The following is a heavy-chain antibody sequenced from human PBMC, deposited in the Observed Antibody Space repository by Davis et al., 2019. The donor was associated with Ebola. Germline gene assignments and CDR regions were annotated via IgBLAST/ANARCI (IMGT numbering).Heavy chain of an antibody. D-gene: IGHD6-13*01. CDR2: IYPRDSDT. CDR3: ARLGLGYSSSWYGDY. CDR1: GYTFTNYW. Sequence: GESLKISCKDFGYTFTNYWIAWVRQMPGKGLECMGVIYPRDSDTRYSPSFQGQVTISADKSISTAYLQWTSLKASDTAMYYCARLGLGYSSSWYGDYWGQGTLVTVSS. V-gene: IGHV5-51*01. J-gene: IGHJ4*02.